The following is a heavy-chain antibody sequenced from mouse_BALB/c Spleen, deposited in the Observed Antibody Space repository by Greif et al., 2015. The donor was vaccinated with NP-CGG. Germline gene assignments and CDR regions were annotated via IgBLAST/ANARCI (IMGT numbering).Heavy chain of an antibody. CDR1: GFTLSSFR. Sequence: EVKLVESGGGLVQPGGPRKLSCAASGFTLSSFRKHWVRQAPEKGLEWVAYISSGSSTIYYADTVKGRFTISRDNPKNTLFLQMTSVRSEDTAMYYCARGNYGYGFDYWGRGTSLTVSS. D-gene: IGHD1-2*01. J-gene: IGHJ2*02. V-gene: IGHV5-17*02. CDR2: ISSGSSTI. CDR3: ARGNYGYGFDY.